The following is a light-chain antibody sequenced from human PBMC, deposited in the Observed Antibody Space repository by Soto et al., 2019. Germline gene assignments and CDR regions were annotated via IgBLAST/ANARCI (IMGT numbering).Light chain of an antibody. CDR3: SSYAGSDNLGV. CDR1: SSDVGGYNY. J-gene: IGLJ1*01. Sequence: SVLTQPPSASGSPGQSVTISCTGTSSDVGGYNYVSWYQQHPGKAPKLMIYEVNKRPSGVPDRFSGSKSGNTASLTVSGLQAEDEADYYCSSYAGSDNLGVFGTGTKLTV. CDR2: EVN. V-gene: IGLV2-8*01.